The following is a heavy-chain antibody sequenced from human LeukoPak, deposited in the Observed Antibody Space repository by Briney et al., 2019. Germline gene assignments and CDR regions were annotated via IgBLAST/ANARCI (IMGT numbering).Heavy chain of an antibody. CDR1: GFTFRSYS. V-gene: IGHV3-48*04. J-gene: IGHJ3*02. CDR3: ARELVVPAAISSYDAFDI. CDR2: ISSTSGTI. Sequence: PGGSLRLSCVASGFTFRSYSMNWVCQAPGKGLEWVSYISSTSGTIYYADSMKGRFTISRDNAKNSLYLQMNGLRAEDTAVYYCARELVVPAAISSYDAFDIWGQGTMVTVSS. D-gene: IGHD2-2*01.